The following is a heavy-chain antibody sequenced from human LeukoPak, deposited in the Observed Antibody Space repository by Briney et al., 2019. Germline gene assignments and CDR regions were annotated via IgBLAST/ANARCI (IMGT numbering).Heavy chain of an antibody. D-gene: IGHD6-13*01. Sequence: SVKVSYKASGGTFSSYAISWVRQAPGQGLEWMGRIIPIFGTANYAQKFQGRVTITTDESTSTAYMELSSLRSEDTAVYYCAREGDFIAAANFDYWGQGTLVTVSS. CDR3: AREGDFIAAANFDY. CDR2: IIPIFGTA. V-gene: IGHV1-69*05. J-gene: IGHJ4*02. CDR1: GGTFSSYA.